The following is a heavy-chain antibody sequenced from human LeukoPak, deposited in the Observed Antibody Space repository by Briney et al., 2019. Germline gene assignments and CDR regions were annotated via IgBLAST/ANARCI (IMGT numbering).Heavy chain of an antibody. D-gene: IGHD2-15*01. V-gene: IGHV4-31*01. CDR1: GGSISSGGYY. J-gene: IGHJ6*02. CDR2: IYYNGIT. CDR3: ARDHPHRVGGLGYYYYGMDV. Sequence: PSETLSLTCTVSGGSISSGGYYWSWIRQHPGKGLEWIGYIYYNGITYYNPSLKSLLTISVDTSKNQFSLKLSSVTAADTAVYYCARDHPHRVGGLGYYYYGMDVWGQGTTVTVSS.